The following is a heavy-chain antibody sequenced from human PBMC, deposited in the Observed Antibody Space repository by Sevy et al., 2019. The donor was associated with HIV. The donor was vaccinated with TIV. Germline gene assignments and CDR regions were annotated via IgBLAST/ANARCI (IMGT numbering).Heavy chain of an antibody. CDR2: ISAYNGNT. V-gene: IGHV1-18*01. CDR1: GYTFTSYG. J-gene: IGHJ6*02. Sequence: ASVKVSCKASGYTFTSYGISWVRQAPGQGLEWMGWISAYNGNTNYAQKLQGRVTMTTDTSTGTAYMELRSLRSDDTAVYYCARDAGPDYDFWSGYYSNYYYGMDVWGQGTTVTVSS. CDR3: ARDAGPDYDFWSGYYSNYYYGMDV. D-gene: IGHD3-3*01.